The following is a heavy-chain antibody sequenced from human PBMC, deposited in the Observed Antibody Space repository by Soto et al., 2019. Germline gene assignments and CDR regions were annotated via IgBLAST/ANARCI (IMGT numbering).Heavy chain of an antibody. V-gene: IGHV1-3*04. CDR3: ARWFKSAGWFHP. CDR1: GYSFTTYA. CDR2: INTANGNT. J-gene: IGHJ5*02. D-gene: IGHD3-10*01. Sequence: QVQLVQSGAEVKKPGASVKVSCQASGYSFTTYAIHWVRQAPGQGLEWMGWINTANGNTEYSQKFQGRVTFTRDTSASTAYMDLTSLTSEDTATYYCARWFKSAGWFHPWGQGTLVTVSS.